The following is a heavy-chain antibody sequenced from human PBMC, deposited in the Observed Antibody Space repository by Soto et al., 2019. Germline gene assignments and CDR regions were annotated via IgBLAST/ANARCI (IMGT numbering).Heavy chain of an antibody. CDR3: ARQDGYYYYIDV. Sequence: PSETLSLTCTVSGGSISSYYWSWIRQPPGKGLEWIGYIFYTGSTNYNPSLKSRVLISVDTSKNQFSLKLRSVTAAGTAVYYCARQDGYYYYIDVWGKGTTVTVSS. J-gene: IGHJ6*03. CDR2: IFYTGST. V-gene: IGHV4-59*08. CDR1: GGSISSYY.